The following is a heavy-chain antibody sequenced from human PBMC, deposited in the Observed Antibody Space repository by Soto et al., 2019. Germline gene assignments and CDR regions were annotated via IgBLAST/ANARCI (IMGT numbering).Heavy chain of an antibody. D-gene: IGHD3-22*01. CDR1: GGTFSSYT. CDR2: IIPILGIA. CDR3: ATYRRPYYYDSSGYWNAFDI. J-gene: IGHJ3*02. Sequence: GASVKVSCKASGGTFSSYTISWVRQAPGQGLEWMGRIIPILGIANYAQKFQGRVTITADKSTSTAYMELSSLRSEDTAVYYCATYRRPYYYDSSGYWNAFDIWGQGTMVTVSS. V-gene: IGHV1-69*02.